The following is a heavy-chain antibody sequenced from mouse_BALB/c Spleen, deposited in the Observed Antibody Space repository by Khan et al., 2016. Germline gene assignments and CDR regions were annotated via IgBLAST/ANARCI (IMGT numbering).Heavy chain of an antibody. CDR3: ARWAYYGIYLFAY. Sequence: QVQLQQSGAELAKPGASVKMSCKASGYTFTSYWMHWVKQRPGQGLEWIGYINTSTGYTEYNQKFKDKATLTADKSSSTAYMQLSSLTSKDSAVYYCARWAYYGIYLFAYGGQGTLVTVSA. D-gene: IGHD2-10*01. J-gene: IGHJ3*01. V-gene: IGHV1-7*01. CDR2: INTSTGYT. CDR1: GYTFTSYW.